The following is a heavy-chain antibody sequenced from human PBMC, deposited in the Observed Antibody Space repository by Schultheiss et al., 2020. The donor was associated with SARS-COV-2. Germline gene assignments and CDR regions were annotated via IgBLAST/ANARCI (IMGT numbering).Heavy chain of an antibody. CDR1: GGSISSYY. Sequence: SETLSLTCTVSGGSISSYYWSWIRQHPGKGLEWIGYIYYSGSTYYNPSLKSRVTVSVVTSKTQFSLKLSSVTAEDTAVYYCAKDRYGITISGWFDPWGQGTLVTVSS. V-gene: IGHV4-4*08. CDR3: AKDRYGITISGWFDP. J-gene: IGHJ5*02. CDR2: IYYSGST. D-gene: IGHD3-3*01.